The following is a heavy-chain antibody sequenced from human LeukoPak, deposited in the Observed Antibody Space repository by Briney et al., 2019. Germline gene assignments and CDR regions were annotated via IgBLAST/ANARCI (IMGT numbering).Heavy chain of an antibody. J-gene: IGHJ6*02. CDR1: GGSISSYY. CDR2: IYYSGST. V-gene: IGHV4-59*01. Sequence: PSETLSLTCTVSGGSISSYYWSWIRQPPGKGLEWIGYIYYSGSTNYNPSLKSRVTISVDTSKNQFSLKLSSVTAADTAVYYCARSFDRYYGMDVWGQGTTVTVSS. CDR3: ARSFDRYYGMDV.